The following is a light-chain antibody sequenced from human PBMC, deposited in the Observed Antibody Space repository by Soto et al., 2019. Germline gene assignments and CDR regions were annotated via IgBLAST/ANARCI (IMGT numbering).Light chain of an antibody. J-gene: IGLJ2*01. CDR2: EVS. CDR3: SSYTSSSTHVV. V-gene: IGLV2-14*01. CDR1: SSDVGGYNY. Sequence: QSALTRPASVSGSPGQSITISCTGTSSDVGGYNYVSWYQQHPGKAPKLMIYEVSNRPSGVSNRFSGSKSGNTASLTISGLQAEDEADDYCSSYTSSSTHVVFGGGTKLTVL.